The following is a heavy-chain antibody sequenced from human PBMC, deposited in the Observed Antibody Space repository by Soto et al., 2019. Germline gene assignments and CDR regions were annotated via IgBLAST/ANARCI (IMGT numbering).Heavy chain of an antibody. CDR2: IYHSGST. D-gene: IGHD6-19*01. J-gene: IGHJ4*02. Sequence: SETLSLTCTVSGGSISSSNWWSWVRQPPGKGLEWIGEIYHSGSTNYNPSLKSRVTISVDTSKNQFSLKLSSVTAADTAVYYCTISVGGIAVAGLGFDYWGQGTLVTVSS. CDR3: TISVGGIAVAGLGFDY. CDR1: GGSISSSNW. V-gene: IGHV4-4*02.